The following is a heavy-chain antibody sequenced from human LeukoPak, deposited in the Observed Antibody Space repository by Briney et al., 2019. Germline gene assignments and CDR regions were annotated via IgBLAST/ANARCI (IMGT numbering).Heavy chain of an antibody. Sequence: TGGSLRLSCSASRFTFSTYSMNWVRLAPGEGLEWVSHISDSSSTIYYADSVKGRFTISRDNAENSLYLQMNSLRAEDTAVYYCARETRGTVGSYWGRGTLVTVSS. CDR3: ARETRGTVGSY. CDR2: ISDSSSTI. V-gene: IGHV3-48*04. D-gene: IGHD4-23*01. CDR1: RFTFSTYS. J-gene: IGHJ4*02.